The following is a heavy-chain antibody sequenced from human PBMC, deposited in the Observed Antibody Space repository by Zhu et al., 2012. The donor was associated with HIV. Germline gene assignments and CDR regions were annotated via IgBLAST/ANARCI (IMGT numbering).Heavy chain of an antibody. V-gene: IGHV4-59*01. CDR2: IFYSGIT. J-gene: IGHJ3*02. Sequence: QVQLQESGPGLVKPSETLSLSCTVSGGSISSYYWSWIRQSPGKGLEWIGYIFYSGITNYNPSLKSRVTISVDTSKNQFSLKLSSVTAADTAVYYCARDLWGSSSSAAFDIWGQGT. CDR3: ARDLWGSSSSAAFDI. CDR1: GGSISSYY. D-gene: IGHD6-13*01.